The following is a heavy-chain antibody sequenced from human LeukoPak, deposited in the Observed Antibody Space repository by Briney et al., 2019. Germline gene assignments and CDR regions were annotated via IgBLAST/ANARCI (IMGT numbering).Heavy chain of an antibody. Sequence: PLETLSLTCAVYGGSFSGYYWSWIRQPPGKGLEWIGEINHSGSTNYNPSLKSRVTISVDTSKNQFSLKLSSVTAADTAVYYCARGLRGSYLWGQGTLVTVSS. CDR2: INHSGST. J-gene: IGHJ5*02. CDR1: GGSFSGYY. D-gene: IGHD1-26*01. V-gene: IGHV4-34*01. CDR3: ARGLRGSYL.